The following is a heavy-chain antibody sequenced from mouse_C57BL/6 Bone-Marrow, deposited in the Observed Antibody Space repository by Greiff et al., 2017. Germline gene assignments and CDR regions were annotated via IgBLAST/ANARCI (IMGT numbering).Heavy chain of an antibody. Sequence: QVQLKESGPGLVAPSQSLSITCTVSGFSLTSYGVDWVRQSPGKGLEWLGVIWGVGSTNYNSALKSRLSISKDTSKSQVFLKMNRLQTDDTAMYYCAILTGTWFAYWGQGTLVTVSA. CDR1: GFSLTSYG. J-gene: IGHJ3*01. CDR2: IWGVGST. CDR3: AILTGTWFAY. D-gene: IGHD4-1*01. V-gene: IGHV2-6*01.